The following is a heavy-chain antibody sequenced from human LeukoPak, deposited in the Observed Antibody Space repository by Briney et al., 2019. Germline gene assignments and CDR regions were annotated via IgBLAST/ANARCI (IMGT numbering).Heavy chain of an antibody. V-gene: IGHV4-39*01. J-gene: IGHJ5*02. CDR3: ARQGYCSSTSCNNWFDP. CDR1: GGSISSSSYY. D-gene: IGHD2-2*01. CDR2: IYYSGST. Sequence: KSSETLSLTCTVSGGSISSSSYYWGWIRQPPGKGLEWIESIYYSGSTYYNPSLKSRVTISVDTSKNQFSLKLSSVTAADTAVYYCARQGYCSSTSCNNWFDPWGQGTLVTVSS.